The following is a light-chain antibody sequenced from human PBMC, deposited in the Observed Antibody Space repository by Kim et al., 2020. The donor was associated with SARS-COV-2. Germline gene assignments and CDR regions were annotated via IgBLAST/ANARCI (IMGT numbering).Light chain of an antibody. J-gene: IGKJ1*01. V-gene: IGKV3-20*01. Sequence: STGERATLSCRASQNIANNHLAWYQQRPGQPPRLLIYSASITDTGVPDKFSGSGSGTDFALTIYNLEPEDSAIYHCQQYGTSPRTFGQGTKVDIK. CDR3: QQYGTSPRT. CDR1: QNIANNH. CDR2: SAS.